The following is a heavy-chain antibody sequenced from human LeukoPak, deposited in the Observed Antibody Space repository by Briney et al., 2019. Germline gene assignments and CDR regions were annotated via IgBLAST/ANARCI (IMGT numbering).Heavy chain of an antibody. J-gene: IGHJ3*02. CDR3: AKETYDAFDI. V-gene: IGHV3-30*02. Sequence: GGSLRLSCGASGFALSSYGMNWVRQAPGKGLEWVAFIRYDGNSKYYVDSVKGRFTISRDNSKHTLYLQMNSLRAEDTAVYYCAKETYDAFDIWGQGTTVTVSS. CDR1: GFALSSYG. CDR2: IRYDGNSK.